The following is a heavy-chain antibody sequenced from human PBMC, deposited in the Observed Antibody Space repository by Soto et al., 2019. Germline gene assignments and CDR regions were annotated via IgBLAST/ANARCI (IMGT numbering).Heavy chain of an antibody. J-gene: IGHJ5*02. D-gene: IGHD2-21*01. Sequence: QAQLVQSGAEVKKPGASVKVSCKASGYTFTSYDVNWVRQATGQGLEWMGWMNPNSGNTGYAQKFQGRVTMTRNTSISAAYMELSSLRSEDTAVYYCASARRIAGGGGFDPWGQGTLVTVSS. V-gene: IGHV1-8*01. CDR2: MNPNSGNT. CDR1: GYTFTSYD. CDR3: ASARRIAGGGGFDP.